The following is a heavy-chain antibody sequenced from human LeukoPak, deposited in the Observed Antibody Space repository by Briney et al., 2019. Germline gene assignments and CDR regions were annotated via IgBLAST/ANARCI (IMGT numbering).Heavy chain of an antibody. CDR3: ARDPSSWYYYYMDV. J-gene: IGHJ6*03. CDR1: GFTFSSYS. D-gene: IGHD6-13*01. Sequence: PGGSLRLSRAASGFTFSSYSMNWVRQAPGKGLEWVSYISSSSSTIYYADSVKGRFTISRDNAKNSLYLQMNSLRAEDTAVYYCARDPSSWYYYYMDVWGKGTTVTVSS. V-gene: IGHV3-48*01. CDR2: ISSSSSTI.